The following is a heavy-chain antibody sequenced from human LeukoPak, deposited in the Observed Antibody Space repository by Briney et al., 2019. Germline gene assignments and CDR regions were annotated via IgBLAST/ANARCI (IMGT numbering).Heavy chain of an antibody. CDR2: MNPNSGNT. Sequence: ASVKVSCKASGYTFTSYDIYWVRQANGQGLEWMGWMNPNSGNTGYAQKFQGRVTITRNTSISTAYMELSSLRSEDTAVYYCAREDTGRGGFDYWGQGTLVTVSS. D-gene: IGHD5-18*01. V-gene: IGHV1-8*03. J-gene: IGHJ4*02. CDR1: GYTFTSYD. CDR3: AREDTGRGGFDY.